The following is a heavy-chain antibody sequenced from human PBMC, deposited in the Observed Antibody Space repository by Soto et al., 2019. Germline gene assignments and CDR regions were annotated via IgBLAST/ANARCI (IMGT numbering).Heavy chain of an antibody. D-gene: IGHD2-21*02. CDR3: AHSRCGGDCRGSYSSHYYYGMDV. V-gene: IGHV2-5*02. CDR1: GFSLSTSGVG. CDR2: IYWDDDK. Sequence: SGPTLVNPTQTLTLTCTFSGFSLSTSGVGVGWIRQSPGKALEWLAVIYWDDDKRYSPSLKSRLTVTKDTSKNQVVLTMTNMDPVDTATYYCAHSRCGGDCRGSYSSHYYYGMDVWGQGTTVTVSS. J-gene: IGHJ6*02.